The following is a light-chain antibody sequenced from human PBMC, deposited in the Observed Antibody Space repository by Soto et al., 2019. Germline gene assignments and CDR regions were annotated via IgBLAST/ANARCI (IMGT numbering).Light chain of an antibody. CDR3: QQRRNWPPEIT. CDR2: DAS. CDR1: QSVGSF. Sequence: EIVLTQSPGTLSLSPGERATLSCRASQSVGSFLAWYQQKPGQAPRLLIYDASTRATGIPARFSGSGSGTDFTLTISSLEPEDFAVYYCQQRRNWPPEITFGQGTRLEIK. J-gene: IGKJ5*01. V-gene: IGKV3-11*01.